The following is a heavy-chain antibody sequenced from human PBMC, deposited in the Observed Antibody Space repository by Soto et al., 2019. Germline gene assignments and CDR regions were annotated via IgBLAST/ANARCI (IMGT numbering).Heavy chain of an antibody. D-gene: IGHD5-12*01. CDR3: ARHHGPTTSENWFDP. J-gene: IGHJ5*02. CDR2: ISTYSGDT. V-gene: IGHV1-18*01. CDR1: GDTFSTYD. Sequence: QVHLVQSGVEVKTPGASVKVSCQASGDTFSTYDISWVRQAPGQGLEWMGWISTYSGDTKYAQKFQGRATMTTDTSTTTAYLELRSLRSDDTAVYYCARHHGPTTSENWFDPWGQGTLVTVSP.